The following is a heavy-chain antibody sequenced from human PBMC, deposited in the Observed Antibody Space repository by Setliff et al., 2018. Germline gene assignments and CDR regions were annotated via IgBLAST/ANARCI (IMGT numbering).Heavy chain of an antibody. CDR1: GGSFSDYY. J-gene: IGHJ4*02. CDR2: INHSGST. Sequence: SETLSLTCTVYGGSFSDYYWGWVRQPPGKGLEWIGEINHSGSTNYIPSLKSRLTISVDTSKSQFSLKLSSVTAADTAMYYCRFWSGYYKNDYWGQGTLVTVPQ. D-gene: IGHD3-3*01. CDR3: RFWSGYYKNDY. V-gene: IGHV4-34*01.